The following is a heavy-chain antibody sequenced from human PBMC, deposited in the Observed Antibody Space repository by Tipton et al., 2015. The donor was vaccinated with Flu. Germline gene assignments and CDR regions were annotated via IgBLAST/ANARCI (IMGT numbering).Heavy chain of an antibody. J-gene: IGHJ6*02. CDR2: ISYDGSNK. V-gene: IGHV3-30-3*01. CDR3: ARGGKYSSSWYNRYYYYGMDV. D-gene: IGHD6-13*01. Sequence: SLRLSCAASGFTFSSYAMHWVRQAPGKGLEWVAVISYDGSNKYYADSVKGRFTISRDNSKNTLYLQMNSLRAVDTAVYYCARGGKYSSSWYNRYYYYGMDVWGQGTTVTVSS. CDR1: GFTFSSYA.